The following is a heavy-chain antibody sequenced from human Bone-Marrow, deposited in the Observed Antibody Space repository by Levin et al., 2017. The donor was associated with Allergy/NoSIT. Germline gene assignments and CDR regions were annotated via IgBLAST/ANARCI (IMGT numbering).Heavy chain of an antibody. J-gene: IGHJ4*02. CDR1: GYSFSTYW. V-gene: IGHV5-51*01. CDR3: ARRNSGYYSGFDN. Sequence: PGESLKISCQTSGYSFSTYWIAWVRQMPGKGLEWMGIIYPGDSDTTYSPSFQGHVTISADKSINTAYLQWTSLKASDTAMYYCARRNSGYYSGFDNWGQGTLVTVSS. D-gene: IGHD3-22*01. CDR2: IYPGDSDT.